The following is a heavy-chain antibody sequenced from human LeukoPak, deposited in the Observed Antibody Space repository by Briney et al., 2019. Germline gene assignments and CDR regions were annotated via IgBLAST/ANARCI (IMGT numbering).Heavy chain of an antibody. J-gene: IGHJ3*02. CDR3: ARPKSDAFDI. CDR1: GFIFSSHW. V-gene: IGHV3-74*01. Sequence: PGGSLRLSCAASGFIFSSHWMHWVRQAPGKGLVWVSRINGDGGSTTYADSVRGRFTISRDNAKDTLYLQMNSLRTEDTAVYYCARPKSDAFDIWGQGTMVTVSS. CDR2: INGDGGST.